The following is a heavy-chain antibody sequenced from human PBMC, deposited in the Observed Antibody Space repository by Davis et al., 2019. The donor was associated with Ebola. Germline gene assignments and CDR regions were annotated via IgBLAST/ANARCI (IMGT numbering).Heavy chain of an antibody. J-gene: IGHJ3*01. Sequence: ASVKVSCKASGYTFTGYYMHWLRQAPGQGLEWMGWINPNDGGTSYAQKFQGRVTMTRDTSISTAYMELSSLRSDDTAVYYCATFGRLFGVVPSALDFWGQGTMVTVSS. CDR1: GYTFTGYY. D-gene: IGHD3-3*01. CDR3: ATFGRLFGVVPSALDF. CDR2: INPNDGGT. V-gene: IGHV1-2*02.